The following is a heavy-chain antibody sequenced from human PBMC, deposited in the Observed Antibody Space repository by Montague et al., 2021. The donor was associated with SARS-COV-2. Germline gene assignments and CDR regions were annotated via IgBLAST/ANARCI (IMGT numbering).Heavy chain of an antibody. CDR2: ISSSSSFR. J-gene: IGHJ4*02. CDR1: GFTFSDYY. D-gene: IGHD3-3*01. V-gene: IGHV3-11*05. Sequence: RSLSLAASGFTFSDYYMSWIRQAPGKGLEWVSYISSSSSFRNYADSVKGRFTISRDNAKNSLYLQMNSLRAEDTAVYFCGRARITSFGVVIGPLDYWGQGTLVTVSS. CDR3: GRARITSFGVVIGPLDY.